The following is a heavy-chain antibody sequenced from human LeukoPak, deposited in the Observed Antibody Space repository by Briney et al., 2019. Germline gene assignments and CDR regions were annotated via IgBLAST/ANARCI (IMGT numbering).Heavy chain of an antibody. CDR3: ARDSVLLWFGELSRPRGFDP. D-gene: IGHD3-10*01. CDR2: IYHSGST. V-gene: IGHV4-4*02. CDR1: GVTISSSNW. J-gene: IGHJ5*02. Sequence: SGTLSLNCSVYGVTISSSNWWRWVRQPPRKWLEWIGDIYHSGSTHYNPSLKSRVNISVDKSKNQFSLKLSSVTAADTAVYYCARDSVLLWFGELSRPRGFDPWGQGTLVTVSS.